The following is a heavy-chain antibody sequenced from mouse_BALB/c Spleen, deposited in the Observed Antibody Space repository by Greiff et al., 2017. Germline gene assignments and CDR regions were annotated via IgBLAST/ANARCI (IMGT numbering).Heavy chain of an antibody. CDR2: INPSTGYT. J-gene: IGHJ3*01. CDR1: GYTFTSYW. Sequence: QVQLQQSGAELAKPGASVKMSCKASGYTFTSYWMHWVKQRPGQGLEWIGYINPSTGYTEYNQKFKDKATLTADKSSSTAYMQLSSLTSEDSAVYYCARGSHYYGSSGFAYWGQGTLVTVSA. V-gene: IGHV1-7*01. D-gene: IGHD1-1*01. CDR3: ARGSHYYGSSGFAY.